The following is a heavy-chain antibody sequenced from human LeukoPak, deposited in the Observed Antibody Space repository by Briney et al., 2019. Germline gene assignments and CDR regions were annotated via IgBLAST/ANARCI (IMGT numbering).Heavy chain of an antibody. CDR3: ASFVAVGWSKAFDY. V-gene: IGHV4-39*01. D-gene: IGHD6-19*01. CDR2: IYYSGST. J-gene: IGHJ4*02. Sequence: SETLSLTCTVSGGSISSSSYYWGWIRQPPGKGLEWIGSIYYSGSTYYNPSLKSRVTISVDTSKNQFSLKLSSVTAADTAVYYCASFVAVGWSKAFDYWGQGTLVTDSS. CDR1: GGSISSSSYY.